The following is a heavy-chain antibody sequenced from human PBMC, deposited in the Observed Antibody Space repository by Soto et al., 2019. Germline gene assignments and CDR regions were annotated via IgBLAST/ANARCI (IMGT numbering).Heavy chain of an antibody. Sequence: PGESLKSSCHGSEYSFSAYWIACVRQMPGKVLGLMGIIYPGDSDTRYSPSFQGQVTISADKSISTAHLQWSSLKDSDTAIYYCARQITHYDYWRNKYYYYGLDVWGQGTTVTVSS. CDR3: ARQITHYDYWRNKYYYYGLDV. CDR2: IYPGDSDT. CDR1: EYSFSAYW. J-gene: IGHJ6*02. V-gene: IGHV5-51*01. D-gene: IGHD3-3*01.